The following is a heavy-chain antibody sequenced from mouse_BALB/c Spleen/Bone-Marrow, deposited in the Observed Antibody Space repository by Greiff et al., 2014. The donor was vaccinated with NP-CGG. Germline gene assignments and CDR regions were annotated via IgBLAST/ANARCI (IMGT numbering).Heavy chain of an antibody. J-gene: IGHJ4*01. Sequence: VRLKESGPSLVKPSQTLSLTCSVTGDSITSGYWNWIRKFPGNKLEYMGYISYSGSTYYNPSLKSRISISRDISKNQYYLQLNSVTTEDTATYYCARDSSGGILAMDYWGQGTSVTVSS. V-gene: IGHV3-8*02. D-gene: IGHD3-2*01. CDR1: GDSITSGY. CDR3: ARDSSGGILAMDY. CDR2: ISYSGST.